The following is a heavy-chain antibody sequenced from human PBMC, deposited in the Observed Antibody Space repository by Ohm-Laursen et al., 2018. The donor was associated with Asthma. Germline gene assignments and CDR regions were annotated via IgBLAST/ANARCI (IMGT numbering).Heavy chain of an antibody. V-gene: IGHV1-2*06. CDR3: ARDRQTGGASYFDY. CDR1: GCTFTGYY. D-gene: IGHD2-8*02. J-gene: IGHJ4*02. Sequence: ASVKVSCKASGCTFTGYYMHWVRQAPGQGLEWMGRINPNSGGTNYAQKFQGRVTMTRDTSISTAYMELSRLRSDDTAVYYCARDRQTGGASYFDYWGQGTLVTVSS. CDR2: INPNSGGT.